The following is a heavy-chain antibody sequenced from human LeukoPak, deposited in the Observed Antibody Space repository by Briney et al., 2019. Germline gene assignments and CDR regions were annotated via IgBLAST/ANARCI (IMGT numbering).Heavy chain of an antibody. Sequence: PSETLSLTCAVSSYSISRGYSWGWIRQPPGKGLEWIGNIYHSESTHYNPSLKSRVTISADTSKNQFSLKLTSVTAADTAVYYCARFDHVWETHGMDAFDLWGQGTMVTVSS. J-gene: IGHJ3*01. D-gene: IGHD3-16*01. V-gene: IGHV4-38-2*01. CDR2: IYHSEST. CDR3: ARFDHVWETHGMDAFDL. CDR1: SYSISRGYS.